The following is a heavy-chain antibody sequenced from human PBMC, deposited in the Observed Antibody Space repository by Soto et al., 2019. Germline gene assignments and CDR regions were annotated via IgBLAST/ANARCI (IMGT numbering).Heavy chain of an antibody. Sequence: QVQLQESGPGLVKPSETLSLTCTVSGGSISSYYWSWIRQPAGKGLEWIGRSYTSGSTNYNPSVKSRVSMSVDTSKFPLSLKLSSVIAADTGVYYCARVHLLYSGGWYKVFDWFDPWGQGTLVTVSS. CDR2: SYTSGST. D-gene: IGHD6-19*01. J-gene: IGHJ5*02. CDR3: ARVHLLYSGGWYKVFDWFDP. CDR1: GGSISSYY. V-gene: IGHV4-4*07.